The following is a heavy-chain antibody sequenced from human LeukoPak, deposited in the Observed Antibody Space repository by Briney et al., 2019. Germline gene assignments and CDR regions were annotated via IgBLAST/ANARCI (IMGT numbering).Heavy chain of an antibody. J-gene: IGHJ4*02. D-gene: IGHD2-15*01. CDR2: INPNSGGT. V-gene: IGHV1-2*02. CDR3: ARATAKDIVVVVAATRLYY. CDR1: GYTFTGYY. Sequence: GASVKVSCKAAGYTFTGYYMQWVRQAPGQGLEWMGWINPNSGGTNYAQKFQGRVTMTRDTSISTAYMELSRLRSDDTAVYYCARATAKDIVVVVAATRLYYWGQGTLVTVSS.